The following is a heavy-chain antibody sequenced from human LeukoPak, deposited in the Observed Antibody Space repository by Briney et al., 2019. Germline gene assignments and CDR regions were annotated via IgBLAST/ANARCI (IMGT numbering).Heavy chain of an antibody. Sequence: ASVKVSCKASGYTFTGYYMHWVRQAPGQGLEWMGWINPNSGGTNYAQKFQGWVTMTRDTSISTAYMELSRLRSDDAAVYYCARDLRRYSSSWYNWFDPWGQGTLVTVSS. V-gene: IGHV1-2*04. D-gene: IGHD6-13*01. CDR1: GYTFTGYY. J-gene: IGHJ5*02. CDR3: ARDLRRYSSSWYNWFDP. CDR2: INPNSGGT.